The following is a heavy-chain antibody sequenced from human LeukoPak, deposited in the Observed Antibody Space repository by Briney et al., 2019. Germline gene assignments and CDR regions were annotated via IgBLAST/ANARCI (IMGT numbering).Heavy chain of an antibody. CDR1: GGSINGYY. D-gene: IGHD5-18*01. J-gene: IGHJ6*03. Sequence: SETLTLTCTVSGGSINGYYWTWIRQPAGKGLECIGRIYSSGDTNRNYNPSFESRVTISGDTSKNQFSLRLKSVTAADTAVYYCARDSPDGYTHEHYYYYMDVWGKGTTVTVSS. CDR2: IYSSGDTNR. CDR3: ARDSPDGYTHEHYYYYMDV. V-gene: IGHV4-4*07.